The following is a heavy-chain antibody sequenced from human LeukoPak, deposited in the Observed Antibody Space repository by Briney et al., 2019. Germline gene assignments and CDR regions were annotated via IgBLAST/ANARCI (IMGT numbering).Heavy chain of an antibody. J-gene: IGHJ4*02. Sequence: SETLSLTCAVYGVSFSGYYWSWLRQPPGKGLEWIGEINHRGSTNYNPSLKSRVSISVDAAKNQYPLKLSSVTAADTAVYYCARGRAVGYQLLFLLCPLFDYWGQGTLVTVSS. CDR2: INHRGST. D-gene: IGHD2-2*01. CDR3: ARGRAVGYQLLFLLCPLFDY. CDR1: GVSFSGYY. V-gene: IGHV4-34*01.